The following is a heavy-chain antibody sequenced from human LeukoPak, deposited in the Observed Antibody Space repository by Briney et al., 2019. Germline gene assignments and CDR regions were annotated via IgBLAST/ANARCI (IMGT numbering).Heavy chain of an antibody. CDR1: GGSFSGYY. V-gene: IGHV4-34*01. D-gene: IGHD1-26*01. Sequence: ASETLSLTCAVYGGSFSGYYWRWVRQPPGKGLEWMGEINHRGSTTYNPSLTRRVTISVDTSKKQFSLKLNSLTAADTAVYYCATGARSSGTYHLYYYYMDVWGKGTTVTVSS. CDR3: ATGARSSGTYHLYYYYMDV. CDR2: INHRGST. J-gene: IGHJ6*03.